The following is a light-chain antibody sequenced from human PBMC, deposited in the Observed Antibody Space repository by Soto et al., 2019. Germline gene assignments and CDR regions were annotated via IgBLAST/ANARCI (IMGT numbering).Light chain of an antibody. CDR1: QSIGKSY. CDR3: QQYNHWPPLT. Sequence: ETVLTQSPGTVSLSPGESATLSCRASQSIGKSYLAWFQHKPGQAPRLLIYGASTRATGIPDRFRGSGSGTDFTLTVSRLESEDFAVYYCQQYNHWPPLTFGGGTKVEF. J-gene: IGKJ4*01. V-gene: IGKV3-20*01. CDR2: GAS.